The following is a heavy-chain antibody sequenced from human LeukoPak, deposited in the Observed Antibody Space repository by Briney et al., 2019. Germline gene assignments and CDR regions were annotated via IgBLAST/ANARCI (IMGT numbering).Heavy chain of an antibody. Sequence: GGSPRLSCSASGFTFSSYAMHWVRQAPGKGLEYVSAISSNGGSTYYADSVKGRFTISRDNSKNTLYLQMSSLRAEDTAVYYCVKVEDYDILTGYYRHYFDYWGQGTLVTVSS. CDR2: ISSNGGST. V-gene: IGHV3-64D*06. J-gene: IGHJ4*02. CDR3: VKVEDYDILTGYYRHYFDY. CDR1: GFTFSSYA. D-gene: IGHD3-9*01.